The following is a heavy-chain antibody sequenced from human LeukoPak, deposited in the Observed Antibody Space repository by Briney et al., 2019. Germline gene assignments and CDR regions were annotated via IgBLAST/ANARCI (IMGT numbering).Heavy chain of an antibody. D-gene: IGHD2-21*02. Sequence: PGGSLRLSCAASGFTFDDYAMHWVRRAPGKGLEWVSGISWNSGSIGYADSVKGRFTISRDNAKNSLYLQMNSLRAEDTALYYCAKANCGGDCYPAEDYYGMDVWGQGTTVTVSS. J-gene: IGHJ6*02. V-gene: IGHV3-9*01. CDR3: AKANCGGDCYPAEDYYGMDV. CDR2: ISWNSGSI. CDR1: GFTFDDYA.